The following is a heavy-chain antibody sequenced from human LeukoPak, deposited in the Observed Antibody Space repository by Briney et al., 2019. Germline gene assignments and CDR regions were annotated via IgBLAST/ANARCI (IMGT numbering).Heavy chain of an antibody. CDR2: IIPILGIA. D-gene: IGHD3-22*01. V-gene: IGHV1-69*04. Sequence: GASVKVSCKASGYTFTSYGISWVRQAPGQGLEWMGKIIPILGIANCAQKFQGRVTITADKSTSTDYMELSSLEYDDTAVYYCARESVRRYYYDSSGYYVYWGQGTLVSVSS. J-gene: IGHJ4*02. CDR3: ARESVRRYYYDSSGYYVY. CDR1: GYTFTSYG.